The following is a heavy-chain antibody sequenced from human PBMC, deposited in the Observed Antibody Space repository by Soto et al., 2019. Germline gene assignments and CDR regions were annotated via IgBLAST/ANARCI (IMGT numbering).Heavy chain of an antibody. Sequence: QVQLVQSGAEVKSAGSSVKVSCKASGDTFNFYSINWVRQAPGLGLEWVGRVNPILSMSNYAQRFQGRVTMHADKSTGTAYMELRRLRSEDTAIYYCTSKYGSGYRAFDSWGQGALVTVSS. D-gene: IGHD3-10*01. CDR1: GDTFNFYS. CDR2: VNPILSMS. V-gene: IGHV1-69*02. CDR3: TSKYGSGYRAFDS. J-gene: IGHJ4*02.